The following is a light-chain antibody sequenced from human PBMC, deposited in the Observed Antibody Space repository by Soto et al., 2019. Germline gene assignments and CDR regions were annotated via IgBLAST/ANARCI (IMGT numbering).Light chain of an antibody. CDR3: QVWDSSGDHVI. Sequence: SYELTQSPSVSVAPGQTARITCGGNNIGRDSVQWYQQKAGQAPVLVVWDDSDRPSGIPERFSGSNSGSTATLTITRVEAGDEADYYCQVWDSSGDHVIFGGGPQLTVL. CDR1: NIGRDS. J-gene: IGLJ2*01. V-gene: IGLV3-21*02. CDR2: DDS.